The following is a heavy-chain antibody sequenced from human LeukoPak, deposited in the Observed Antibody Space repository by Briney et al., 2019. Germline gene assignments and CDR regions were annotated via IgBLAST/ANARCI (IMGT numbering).Heavy chain of an antibody. V-gene: IGHV3-23*01. Sequence: GGSLRLSCAASGFTFSSYAMSWVRQAPGKGLEWVSAISGSGGSTYYADSVKGRFTISRDNSKNTLYLQMNSLRAEDTAVYYCANGITMIVVVNDFDYWGQGTLVTVSS. D-gene: IGHD3-22*01. J-gene: IGHJ4*02. CDR2: ISGSGGST. CDR1: GFTFSSYA. CDR3: ANGITMIVVVNDFDY.